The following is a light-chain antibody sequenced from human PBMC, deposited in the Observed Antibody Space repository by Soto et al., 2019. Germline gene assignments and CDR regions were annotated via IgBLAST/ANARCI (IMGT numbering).Light chain of an antibody. V-gene: IGKV3-11*01. CDR3: QHRSTWPLT. J-gene: IGKJ4*01. CDR1: QSISSY. CDR2: DAS. Sequence: EIVVTQSPATLSLSPGERATLSCRASQSISSYLAWYQQKPGQAPRLLIYDASNRATGIPARFSGSGSGTDFTLTISRLEPEDFAVYYCQHRSTWPLTFGGGTKVEIK.